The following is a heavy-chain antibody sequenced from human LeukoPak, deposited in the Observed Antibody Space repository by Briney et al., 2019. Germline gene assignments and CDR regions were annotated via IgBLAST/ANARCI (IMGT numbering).Heavy chain of an antibody. CDR1: GFTFDDYA. J-gene: IGHJ6*04. CDR3: AKDSAGAAGSNYYYGMDV. Sequence: GGSLRLSCAASGFTFDDYAMHRVRQAPGKGLEWVSLISWDGGSTYYADSVKGRFTISRDNSKNSLYLQMNSLRAEDTALYYCAKDSAGAAGSNYYYGMDVWGKGTTVTVSS. V-gene: IGHV3-43D*04. D-gene: IGHD6-13*01. CDR2: ISWDGGST.